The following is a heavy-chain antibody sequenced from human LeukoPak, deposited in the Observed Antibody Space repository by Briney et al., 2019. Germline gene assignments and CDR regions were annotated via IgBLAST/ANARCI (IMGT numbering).Heavy chain of an antibody. CDR1: GSTFSSYG. V-gene: IGHV3-23*01. Sequence: GGSHRLACAASGSTFSSYGMSWVRQAPGKGLEWVSAISGSGGSTNYADSVKGRFTISRDNAKNTLSLHMNSLRAEDMAVYYCARRDGESPDDWGQGTLVTVSS. J-gene: IGHJ4*02. CDR2: ISGSGGST. CDR3: ARRDGESPDD.